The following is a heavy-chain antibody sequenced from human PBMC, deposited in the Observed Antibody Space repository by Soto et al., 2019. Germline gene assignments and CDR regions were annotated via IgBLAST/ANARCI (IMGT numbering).Heavy chain of an antibody. D-gene: IGHD6-13*01. CDR1: GFTFSSYG. CDR2: ISSDGRNK. J-gene: IGHJ4*02. Sequence: QVQLVESGGGVVQPGRSLGLSCAASGFTFSSYGLHWVRQAPGKGLEWVAVISSDGRNKYYADSVKGRFTISRDNSQNTLYLQMNSLRAEDTAVYYCAKDGVIAAAGYYFDYWGQGTLVTVSS. CDR3: AKDGVIAAAGYYFDY. V-gene: IGHV3-30*18.